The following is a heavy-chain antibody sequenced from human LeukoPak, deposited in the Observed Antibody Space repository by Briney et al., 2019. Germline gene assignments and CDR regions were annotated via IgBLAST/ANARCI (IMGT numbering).Heavy chain of an antibody. D-gene: IGHD3-22*01. J-gene: IGHJ4*02. V-gene: IGHV3-11*04. CDR3: ARLSSGYYQQLATLDY. CDR1: GFTFSDYY. CDR2: ISNGAGTI. Sequence: PGGSLRLSCAASGFTFSDYYMSWIRQAPGKGLEWVSYISNGAGTIYYADSVKGRFTISRDNAKNSLYLQMNSLRVEDTAVYYCARLSSGYYQQLATLDYWGQGILVTVSS.